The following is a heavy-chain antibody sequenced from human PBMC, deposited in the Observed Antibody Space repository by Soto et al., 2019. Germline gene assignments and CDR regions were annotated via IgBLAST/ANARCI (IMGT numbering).Heavy chain of an antibody. CDR2: ISSSSSYI. CDR3: ARAYTEDIVVVPAARGGMDV. Sequence: GGSLRLSCAASGFTFSSYSMNWVRQAPGKGLEWVSSISSSSSYIYYADSVKGRFTISRDSAKNSLYLQMNSLRAEDTAVYYCARAYTEDIVVVPAARGGMDVWGQGTTVTVSS. V-gene: IGHV3-21*01. CDR1: GFTFSSYS. D-gene: IGHD2-2*01. J-gene: IGHJ6*02.